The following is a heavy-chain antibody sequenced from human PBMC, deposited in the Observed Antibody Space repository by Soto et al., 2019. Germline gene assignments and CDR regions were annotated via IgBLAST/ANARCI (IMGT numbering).Heavy chain of an antibody. V-gene: IGHV3-23*01. Sequence: RLSCAASGFTFSSYAMSWVRQAPGKGLEGVSAISGSGGSTYYADSVKGRFTISRDNSKNTLYLQMNSLRAEDTAVYYCAKVRDGYNLGESTQHWGQGTLVPVSS. CDR2: ISGSGGST. CDR3: AKVRDGYNLGESTQH. J-gene: IGHJ1*01. D-gene: IGHD3-10*01. CDR1: GFTFSSYA.